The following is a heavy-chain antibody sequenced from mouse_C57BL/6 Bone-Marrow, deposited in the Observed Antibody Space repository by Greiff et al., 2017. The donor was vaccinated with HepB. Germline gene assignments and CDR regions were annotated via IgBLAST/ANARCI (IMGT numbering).Heavy chain of an antibody. Sequence: QVQLQQPGAELVKPGASVKLSCKASGYTFTSYWMHWVKQRPGQGLEWIGMIHPNSGSTNYNEKFKSKATLTVDKSSSTAYMQLSSLTSEDSAVYYCARVKYYGSRGAWFAYWGQGTLVTVSA. V-gene: IGHV1-64*01. CDR3: ARVKYYGSRGAWFAY. CDR2: IHPNSGST. J-gene: IGHJ3*01. D-gene: IGHD1-1*01. CDR1: GYTFTSYW.